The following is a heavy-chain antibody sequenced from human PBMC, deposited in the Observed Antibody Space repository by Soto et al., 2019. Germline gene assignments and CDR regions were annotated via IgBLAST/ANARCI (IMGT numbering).Heavy chain of an antibody. V-gene: IGHV4-61*08. D-gene: IGHD3-16*02. CDR3: ARAGSYRYFDY. Sequence: QVQLQESGLGLVKPAETLSLTCNVSGDSVNRGGYYWSGIRQSPGMGLEWVGNIYYTGRTEYNPSLKGRLTMSVDASENKFSLNLRSVTAADTATYYCARAGSYRYFDYWGQGVLVTVSS. CDR2: IYYTGRT. J-gene: IGHJ4*02. CDR1: GDSVNRGGYY.